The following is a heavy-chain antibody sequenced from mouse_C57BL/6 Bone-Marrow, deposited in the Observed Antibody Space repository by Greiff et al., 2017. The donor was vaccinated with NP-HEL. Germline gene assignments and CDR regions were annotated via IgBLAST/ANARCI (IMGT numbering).Heavy chain of an antibody. CDR1: GFSLTSYG. Sequence: VQLQQSGPGLVQPSQSLSITCTVSGFSLTSYGVHWVRQSPGKGLEWLGVIWRGGSTDYNAAFMSRLSITKDNSKSQVFFKMNSLQADDTAIYYCAKKGVITTVAYYFDYWGQGTTLTVSS. J-gene: IGHJ2*01. V-gene: IGHV2-5*01. D-gene: IGHD1-1*01. CDR3: AKKGVITTVAYYFDY. CDR2: IWRGGST.